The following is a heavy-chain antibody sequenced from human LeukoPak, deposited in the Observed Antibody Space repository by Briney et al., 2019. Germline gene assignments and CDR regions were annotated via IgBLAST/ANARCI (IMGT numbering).Heavy chain of an antibody. J-gene: IGHJ4*02. CDR3: AKEDRSGYFNY. D-gene: IGHD3-22*01. Sequence: GRSLRLSCAASGFTFSSYGMHWVRQAPGKGLEWVANVWSDGSDKTYADSVKGRFTISRDNSKNMLYLHMSSLRAEDTAAYYCAKEDRSGYFNYWGQGTLVTVSS. CDR2: VWSDGSDK. V-gene: IGHV3-33*06. CDR1: GFTFSSYG.